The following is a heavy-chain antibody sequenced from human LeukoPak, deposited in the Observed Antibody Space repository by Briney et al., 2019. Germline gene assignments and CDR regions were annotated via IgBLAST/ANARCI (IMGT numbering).Heavy chain of an antibody. CDR1: GYSFTSYW. D-gene: IGHD3-22*01. V-gene: IGHV5-51*01. CDR2: IYPGDSDT. J-gene: IGHJ4*02. CDR3: ARLVDGHSSGYYFDY. Sequence: GESLKISCKGSGYSFTSYWIGWVRQMPGQGLEWMGIIYPGDSDTRYSPSLQGQVTISADKSISTAYLQWSSLKASDTAMYYCARLVDGHSSGYYFDYWGQGTLVTVSS.